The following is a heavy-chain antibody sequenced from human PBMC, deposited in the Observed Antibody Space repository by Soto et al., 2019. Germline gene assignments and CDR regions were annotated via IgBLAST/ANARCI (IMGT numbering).Heavy chain of an antibody. V-gene: IGHV3-30*10. CDR1: GFTFSRHA. Sequence: QVQLVESGGGEVQPGGSLRLSCAASGFTFSRHAIHWVRLTPGRVLEWVLAISRDGSYIYYTDSVKGRFTVSRDNSKNTVFVQMNRLIPDDTALYFCARTRNGGVADSFDSWGQGTRVTVSS. CDR3: ARTRNGGVADSFDS. CDR2: ISRDGSYI. J-gene: IGHJ5*01. D-gene: IGHD3-3*01.